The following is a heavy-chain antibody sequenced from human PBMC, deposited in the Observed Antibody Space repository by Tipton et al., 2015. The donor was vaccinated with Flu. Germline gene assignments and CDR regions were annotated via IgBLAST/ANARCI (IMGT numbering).Heavy chain of an antibody. J-gene: IGHJ4*02. Sequence: TLSLTCTVSGGSISSSSYYWGWIRQSPGKGLEWIGSIYYSGGTYYNPSLKSRVTISVDTSKNQFSLKLSSVTAADTAVYYCARDAQGSAFDYWGQGTLVTVSS. CDR1: GGSISSSSYY. CDR3: ARDAQGSAFDY. CDR2: IYYSGGT. V-gene: IGHV4-39*07. D-gene: IGHD3-10*01.